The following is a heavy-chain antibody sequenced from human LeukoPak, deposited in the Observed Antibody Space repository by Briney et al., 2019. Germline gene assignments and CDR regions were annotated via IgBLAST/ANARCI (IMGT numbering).Heavy chain of an antibody. CDR1: GFTFSSYW. Sequence: GGSLRLSCAASGFTFSSYWMSWVRQAPGKGLEWVANIKEDGSEKYYVDSVKGRFTISRDNAKNSLPLQMNSLRAEDTALYYCVGGNSFDYWGQGTLVAVSS. CDR2: IKEDGSEK. J-gene: IGHJ4*02. V-gene: IGHV3-7*01. CDR3: VGGNSFDY. D-gene: IGHD3-16*01.